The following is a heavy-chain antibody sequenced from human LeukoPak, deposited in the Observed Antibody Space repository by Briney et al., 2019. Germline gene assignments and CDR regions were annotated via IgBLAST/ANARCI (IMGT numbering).Heavy chain of an antibody. V-gene: IGHV4-4*07. J-gene: IGHJ4*02. CDR1: GGSISSYY. CDR2: IYTSGSA. D-gene: IGHD1-14*01. Sequence: SETLSLTCTVSGGSISSYYWNWIRQPAGKGLEWIGHIYTSGSANYNPALKSRVSMSVDTSKNQFFLKLSSVTAADTAVYYCARLPPFDYWGQGTLVTVSS. CDR3: ARLPPFDY.